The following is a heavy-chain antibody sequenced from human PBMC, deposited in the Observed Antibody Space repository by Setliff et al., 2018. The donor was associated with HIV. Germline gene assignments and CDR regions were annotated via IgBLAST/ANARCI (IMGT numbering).Heavy chain of an antibody. CDR3: ARGRDYYGSGSYFNGRANSYYFMDV. V-gene: IGHV4-34*01. J-gene: IGHJ6*03. Sequence: SETLSLTCAVYGGSFSGYYWSWIRQPPGKGLEWTGEINHSGSTNYNPSLKSRVTISVDTSKNQFSLGLSSVTAADTAVYYCARGRDYYGSGSYFNGRANSYYFMDVWDKGTTVTVSS. CDR1: GGSFSGYY. D-gene: IGHD3-10*01. CDR2: INHSGST.